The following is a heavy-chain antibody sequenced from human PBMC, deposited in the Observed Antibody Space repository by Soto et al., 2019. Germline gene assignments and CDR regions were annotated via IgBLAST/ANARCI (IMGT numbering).Heavy chain of an antibody. V-gene: IGHV4-59*01. J-gene: IGHJ4*02. Sequence: SETLSLTCTVSGGSISSYYWSWIRQTPGKGLEWIGYVHDSWGPNYNPSLKSRVAISLDTSRNQISLNLNSVTAADTAIYYCARDVVGLTHFDYWGQGILVTVS. CDR1: GGSISSYY. CDR3: ARDVVGLTHFDY. D-gene: IGHD2-21*01. CDR2: VHDSWGP.